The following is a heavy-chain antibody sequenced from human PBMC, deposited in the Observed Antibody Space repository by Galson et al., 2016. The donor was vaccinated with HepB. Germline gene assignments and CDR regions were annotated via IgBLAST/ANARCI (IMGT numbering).Heavy chain of an antibody. J-gene: IGHJ4*02. V-gene: IGHV3-33*01. D-gene: IGHD2-2*01. CDR3: ARLGSFISANYYEAALDY. Sequence: SLRLSCAASGFNFSIHGMHWVRQAPGKGLEWVAVIWFDGNNQYYTDSVAGRFTISRDNSRNTLYLQMNSLRAEDTAVYYCARLGSFISANYYEAALDYWGQGTLVTVSS. CDR1: GFNFSIHG. CDR2: IWFDGNNQ.